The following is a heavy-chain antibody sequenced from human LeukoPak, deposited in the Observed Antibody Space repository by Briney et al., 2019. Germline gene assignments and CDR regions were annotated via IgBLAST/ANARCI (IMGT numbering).Heavy chain of an antibody. CDR2: IYTSGST. J-gene: IGHJ6*03. CDR1: GGSISSGSYY. D-gene: IGHD6-6*01. CDR3: ARGGGPSIAARVNYYYYMDV. Sequence: SETLSLTCTVPGGSISSGSYYWSWIRQPAGKGLEWIGRIYTSGSTNYNPSLKSRVTISVDTSKNQFSLKLSSVTAADTAVYYCARGGGPSIAARVNYYYYMDVWGKGTTVTVSS. V-gene: IGHV4-61*02.